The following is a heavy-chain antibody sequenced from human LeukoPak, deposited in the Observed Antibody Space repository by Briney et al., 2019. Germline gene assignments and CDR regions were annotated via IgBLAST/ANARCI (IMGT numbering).Heavy chain of an antibody. CDR1: GFTFSSYG. CDR3: AKETGVAPTYGDYGAFDI. J-gene: IGHJ3*02. V-gene: IGHV3-30*18. Sequence: GRSLRLSCAASGFTFSSYGMHWVRQAPGKGLEWVAVIWYGGSNKYYADSVKGRFTISRDNSKNTLYLQMNSLRAEDTAVYYCAKETGVAPTYGDYGAFDIWGQGTMVTVSS. D-gene: IGHD4-17*01. CDR2: IWYGGSNK.